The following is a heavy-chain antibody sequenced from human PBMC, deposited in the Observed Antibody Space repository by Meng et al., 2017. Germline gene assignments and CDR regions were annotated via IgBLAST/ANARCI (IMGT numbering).Heavy chain of an antibody. CDR3: ARVGGYSSSPILGDY. CDR2: INPNSGGT. D-gene: IGHD6-13*01. J-gene: IGHJ4*02. V-gene: IGHV1-2*06. CDR1: GSTFTGYY. Sequence: VPSGAWVKKPGASEKVPCKTSGSTFTGYYMPWGRQAPGQGLEWMGRINPNSGGTNYAQKFQGRVTMTRDTSISTAYMELSRLRSDDTAVYYCARVGGYSSSPILGDYWGQGTLVTVSS.